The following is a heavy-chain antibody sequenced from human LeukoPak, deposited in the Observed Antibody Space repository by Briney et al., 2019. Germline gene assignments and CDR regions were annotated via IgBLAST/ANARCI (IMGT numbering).Heavy chain of an antibody. D-gene: IGHD5-18*01. V-gene: IGHV4-31*03. CDR1: GGSISSGGYY. Sequence: SQTLSLTCTVSGGSISSGGYYWSWIRQHPGKGLEWIGYIYYSGSTYYNPSLKSRVTISVDTSKNQFSLKLSSVTAADTAVYYCARGLYGSGYSYGLHDAFDIWGQGTMVTVSS. CDR2: IYYSGST. J-gene: IGHJ3*02. CDR3: ARGLYGSGYSYGLHDAFDI.